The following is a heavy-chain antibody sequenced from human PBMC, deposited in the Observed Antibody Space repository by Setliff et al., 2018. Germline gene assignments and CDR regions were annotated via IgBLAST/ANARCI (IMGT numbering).Heavy chain of an antibody. CDR3: ARERYFDWFFED. V-gene: IGHV4-34*01. Sequence: SETLSLTCSVYGESFSNNYWSWIRQPPGKGLEGIGESNHSGSTSYNPSLKSRLTMSVDTSKNQFSLKLGSVTAADTAVYYCARERYFDWFFEDWGHGTLVTVSS. J-gene: IGHJ4*03. CDR2: SNHSGST. CDR1: GESFSNNY. D-gene: IGHD3-9*01.